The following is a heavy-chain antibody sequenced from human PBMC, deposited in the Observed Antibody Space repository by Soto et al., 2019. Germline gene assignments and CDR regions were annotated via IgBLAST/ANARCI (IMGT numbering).Heavy chain of an antibody. D-gene: IGHD2-15*01. CDR2: IWYDGSNK. Sequence: PGGSLRLSCAASGFTFTNYGMHWVRQAPGKGLEWVAVIWYDGSNKYYADSVKGRFTISRDNSENTLYLQMNSLRAEDTAVYYCARAYGGIDLDYWGQGTLVTVSS. V-gene: IGHV3-33*01. CDR3: ARAYGGIDLDY. J-gene: IGHJ4*02. CDR1: GFTFTNYG.